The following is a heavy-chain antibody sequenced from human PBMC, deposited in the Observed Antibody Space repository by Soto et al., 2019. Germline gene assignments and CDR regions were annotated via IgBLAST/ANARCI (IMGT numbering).Heavy chain of an antibody. Sequence: ETLSLTCTVSGGSISSYYWSWIRQPPGKGLEWIGYMYYSGSTDYNPSLKSRVTISVDTSKNQFSLRLTSVTAADTAVYYCARHGFRQLDNHFDYWGQGTLVTVSS. J-gene: IGHJ4*02. CDR3: ARHGFRQLDNHFDY. D-gene: IGHD5-18*01. CDR2: MYYSGST. V-gene: IGHV4-59*08. CDR1: GGSISSYY.